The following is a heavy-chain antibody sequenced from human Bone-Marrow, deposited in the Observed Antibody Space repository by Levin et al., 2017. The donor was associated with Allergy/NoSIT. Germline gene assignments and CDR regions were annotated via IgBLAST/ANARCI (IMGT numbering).Heavy chain of an antibody. CDR3: VKGRGRTAGFGGVGSNFGR. CDR2: IHWNIGTT. D-gene: IGHD1-26*01. J-gene: IGHJ4*01. V-gene: IGHV3-9*01. CDR1: GFNFGDFA. Sequence: SLKISCVASGFNFGDFAMHWVRRAPGKGLEWVSGIHWNIGTTGYAASVKGRFTISRDNAKNSLFLQMDGLRPDDTALYYGVKGRGRTAGFGGVGSNFGRWGQGTLVTVSS.